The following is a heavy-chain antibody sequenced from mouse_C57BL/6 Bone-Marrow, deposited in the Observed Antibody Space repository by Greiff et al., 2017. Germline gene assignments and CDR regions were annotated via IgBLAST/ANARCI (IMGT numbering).Heavy chain of an antibody. CDR1: GYTFTSYW. D-gene: IGHD2-4*01. CDR2: IHPNSGST. Sequence: QVQLQQPGAELVKPGASVKLSCKASGYTFTSYWMHWVKQRPGQGLEWIGMIHPNSGSTNYNEKFKSKATLTVDKSSSTAYMQLSSLTSEDSAVYYCASGDYDGAWFAYWGQGTLVTVSA. V-gene: IGHV1-64*01. CDR3: ASGDYDGAWFAY. J-gene: IGHJ3*01.